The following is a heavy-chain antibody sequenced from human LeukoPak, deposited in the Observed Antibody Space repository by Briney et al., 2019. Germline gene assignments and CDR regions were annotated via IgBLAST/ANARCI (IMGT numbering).Heavy chain of an antibody. D-gene: IGHD2-2*01. CDR3: ARDSGSTHNWFDP. CDR2: IWYDGGTK. Sequence: GRSLRLSCAASGFTFSSYDMHWVRQGPGKGLEWLAVIWYDGGTKFYADSVKGRFTISRDSSKNTMYLQMNSLRVEDTAVYYSARDSGSTHNWFDPWGQGTLVTVSS. CDR1: GFTFSSYD. V-gene: IGHV3-33*01. J-gene: IGHJ5*02.